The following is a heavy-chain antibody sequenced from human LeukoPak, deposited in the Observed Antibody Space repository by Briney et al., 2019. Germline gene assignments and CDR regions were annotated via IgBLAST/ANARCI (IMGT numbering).Heavy chain of an antibody. D-gene: IGHD3-3*01. J-gene: IGHJ5*02. CDR2: INHSGST. CDR3: ARVSIRLRFLEWLPDNWFDP. CDR1: GGSFSGYY. V-gene: IGHV4-34*01. Sequence: PSETLSLTCAVYGGSFSGYYWSWIRQPPGKGLEWIGEINHSGSTNYNPSLKSRVTLSVDTSKNQFSLKLSSVTAADTAVYYCARVSIRLRFLEWLPDNWFDPWGQGTLVTVSS.